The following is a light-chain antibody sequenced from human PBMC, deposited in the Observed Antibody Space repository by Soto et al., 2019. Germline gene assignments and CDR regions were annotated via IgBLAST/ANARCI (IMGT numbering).Light chain of an antibody. CDR1: QSIDNY. J-gene: IGKJ3*01. CDR3: QQSYTTLFT. Sequence: DIQITQSPPSLSASVGDRVIITCRTSQSIDNYLNWYQQKPGKAPKLLIYAASTLQSGVPSRFSASGSETDFTLTISSLQPEDFATYYCQQSYTTLFTFGPGTKVDIK. CDR2: AAS. V-gene: IGKV1-39*01.